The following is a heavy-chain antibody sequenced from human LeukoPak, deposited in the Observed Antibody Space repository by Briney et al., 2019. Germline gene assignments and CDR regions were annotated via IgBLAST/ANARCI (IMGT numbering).Heavy chain of an antibody. CDR1: GYTFTGYY. V-gene: IGHV1-2*02. J-gene: IGHJ4*02. Sequence: GSSVKVSCKASGYTFTGYYMHWVRQAPGQGLEWMGWINPNSGGTNYAQKFQGRVTMTRDTSISTAYMELSRLRSDDTAVYYCAGADYGDYGFDYWGQGTLVTVSS. CDR3: AGADYGDYGFDY. CDR2: INPNSGGT. D-gene: IGHD4-17*01.